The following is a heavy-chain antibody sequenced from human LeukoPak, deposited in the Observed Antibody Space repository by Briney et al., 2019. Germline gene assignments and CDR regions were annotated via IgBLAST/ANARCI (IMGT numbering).Heavy chain of an antibody. Sequence: GGSLRLSCAASGFTFSSYAMSWVRQAPGKGLEWVSAISGSGGSTYYADSVKGRFTISRDNSKNTLYLQMNSLRAEDTAVYYCARDPYDILTGYLEYYFDYWGQGTLVTVSS. CDR1: GFTFSSYA. J-gene: IGHJ4*02. D-gene: IGHD3-9*01. CDR3: ARDPYDILTGYLEYYFDY. V-gene: IGHV3-23*01. CDR2: ISGSGGST.